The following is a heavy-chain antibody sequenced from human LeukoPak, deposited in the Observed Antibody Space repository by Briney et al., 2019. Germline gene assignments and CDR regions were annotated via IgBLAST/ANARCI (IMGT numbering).Heavy chain of an antibody. Sequence: GGSLRLSCAASGFTLTNYAMSWVRRAPGKGLEWVSSINPSSGNTYYADSVKGRFTIFGDNSKNTLYLQMNSLRAEDTAVYYCAKEHMAAAVYYFDYWGQGTLVTVSS. CDR1: GFTLTNYA. CDR3: AKEHMAAAVYYFDY. CDR2: INPSSGNT. J-gene: IGHJ4*02. V-gene: IGHV3-23*01. D-gene: IGHD2-15*01.